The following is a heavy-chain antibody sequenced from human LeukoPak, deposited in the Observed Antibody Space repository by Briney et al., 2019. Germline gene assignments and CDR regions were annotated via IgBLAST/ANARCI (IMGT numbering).Heavy chain of an antibody. J-gene: IGHJ6*03. V-gene: IGHV1-2*02. CDR2: INPNSGGT. D-gene: IGHD5-12*01. Sequence: ASVKVSCKASGYTFTGYYMHWVRQAPGQGLEWMGWINPNSGGTNSAQKFQGRVTMTRDTSISTAYMVLSRLRSDGTAVYYCARGIMATNWIYYYYNYMDVWGKGTTVTVSS. CDR1: GYTFTGYY. CDR3: ARGIMATNWIYYYYNYMDV.